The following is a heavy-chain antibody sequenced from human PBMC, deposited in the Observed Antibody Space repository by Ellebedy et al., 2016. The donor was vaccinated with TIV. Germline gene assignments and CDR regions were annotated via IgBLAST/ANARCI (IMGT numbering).Heavy chain of an antibody. V-gene: IGHV4-59*01. CDR1: GGSISSNY. CDR2: MSYSGRT. J-gene: IGHJ4*02. D-gene: IGHD4-17*01. CDR3: ARQLDYGDQIFDY. Sequence: MPSETLSLTCTVSGGSISSNYWSWIRQPPGKGLEWIGYMSYSGRTDYNPSLKSRVTISADTSKNQFSLKLNSVTAADTAVYFCARQLDYGDQIFDYWGQGTLVTVSS.